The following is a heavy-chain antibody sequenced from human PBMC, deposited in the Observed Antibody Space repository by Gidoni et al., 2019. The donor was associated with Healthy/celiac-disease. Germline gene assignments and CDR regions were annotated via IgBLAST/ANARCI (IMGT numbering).Heavy chain of an antibody. V-gene: IGHV3-30*18. Sequence: QVQLVESGGGVVQPGRSLRLSCAASGFTFSSYGMHWVRQAPGKGLEWVAVISYDGSNKYYADSVKGRFTISRDNSKNTLYLQMNSLRAEDTAVYYCAKDREGYSSGWSSYWGQGTLVTVSS. CDR2: ISYDGSNK. D-gene: IGHD6-19*01. J-gene: IGHJ4*02. CDR1: GFTFSSYG. CDR3: AKDREGYSSGWSSY.